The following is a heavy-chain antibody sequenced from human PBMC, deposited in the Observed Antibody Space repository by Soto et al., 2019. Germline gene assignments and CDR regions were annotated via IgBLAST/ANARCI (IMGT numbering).Heavy chain of an antibody. CDR1: GGSISSTNW. Sequence: QVQLQESGPGLVKPSGTLSLTCAVSGGSISSTNWWNWVRQPPGKGLEWIGEIDHSGSTNYNPSLKSRVTMSVDKPKNQFSLKLSSVTAADTAVYYCVRDSGNGWKHYWGQGTLVTVSS. CDR2: IDHSGST. J-gene: IGHJ4*02. V-gene: IGHV4-4*02. CDR3: VRDSGNGWKHY. D-gene: IGHD6-19*01.